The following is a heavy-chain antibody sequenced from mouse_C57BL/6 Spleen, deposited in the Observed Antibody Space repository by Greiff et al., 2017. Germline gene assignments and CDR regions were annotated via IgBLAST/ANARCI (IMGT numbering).Heavy chain of an antibody. V-gene: IGHV5-17*01. Sequence: EVKLVESGGGLVKPGGSLKLSCAASGFTFSDYGMHWVRQAPEKGLEWVAYISSGSSTIYYADTVKGRFTISRDNAKNTLCLQMTSLRSEDTAMYYCARSYYGLYAMDYWGQGTSVTVSS. D-gene: IGHD2-1*01. J-gene: IGHJ4*01. CDR2: ISSGSSTI. CDR1: GFTFSDYG. CDR3: ARSYYGLYAMDY.